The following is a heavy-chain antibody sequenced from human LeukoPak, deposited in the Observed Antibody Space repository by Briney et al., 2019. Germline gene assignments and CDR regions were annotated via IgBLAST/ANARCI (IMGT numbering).Heavy chain of an antibody. Sequence: GGSLRLSCAASGFTVSSNYMSWVRQAPGKGLEWVSVIYSGGSTYYADSVKGRFTISRDNSKNTLFLQMNSLRGEDTAVYYCAGSSGWGYMDVWGKGTTVTISS. D-gene: IGHD6-19*01. V-gene: IGHV3-66*01. CDR1: GFTVSSNY. J-gene: IGHJ6*03. CDR3: AGSSGWGYMDV. CDR2: IYSGGST.